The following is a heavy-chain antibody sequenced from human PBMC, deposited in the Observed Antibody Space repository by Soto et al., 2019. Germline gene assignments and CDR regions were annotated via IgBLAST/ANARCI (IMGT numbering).Heavy chain of an antibody. Sequence: ASVKVSCKASGYTFTSYYMHWVRQAPGQGLEWMGIINPSGGSTSYAQKFQGRVTMTRDTSTSTVYMELSSLRSEDTAVYYCARVSATVVTATVGFDPWGQGTVVTVSS. CDR3: ARVSATVVTATVGFDP. CDR2: INPSGGST. V-gene: IGHV1-46*03. CDR1: GYTFTSYY. J-gene: IGHJ5*02. D-gene: IGHD4-17*01.